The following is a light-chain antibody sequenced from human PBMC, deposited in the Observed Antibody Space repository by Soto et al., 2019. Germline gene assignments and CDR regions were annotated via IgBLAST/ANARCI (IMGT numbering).Light chain of an antibody. Sequence: IQLTQSPSSLSASVGDRVTITCRASQGISSYLAWYQQKPGKAPKLLIYAASTLQSGVPSRFSGSGSGTDFTLTISRLQPEDFATYYCQQLNDYPITFGQGTRLEIK. V-gene: IGKV1-9*01. J-gene: IGKJ5*01. CDR2: AAS. CDR3: QQLNDYPIT. CDR1: QGISSY.